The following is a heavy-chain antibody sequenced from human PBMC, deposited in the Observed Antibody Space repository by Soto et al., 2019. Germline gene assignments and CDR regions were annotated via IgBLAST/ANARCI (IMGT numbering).Heavy chain of an antibody. D-gene: IGHD6-19*01. CDR3: AVAYNSGWFP. J-gene: IGHJ5*02. CDR2: IYPGDSDT. CDR1: GYTFNSYW. V-gene: IGHV5-51*01. Sequence: GESLKISCKGSGYTFNSYWIAWLRQMPGQGLEWMAIIYPGDSDTRYSPSFQGQVTISADKSISTAYLQWSSLKASDTAMYYCAVAYNSGWFPWGQGTLVTVSS.